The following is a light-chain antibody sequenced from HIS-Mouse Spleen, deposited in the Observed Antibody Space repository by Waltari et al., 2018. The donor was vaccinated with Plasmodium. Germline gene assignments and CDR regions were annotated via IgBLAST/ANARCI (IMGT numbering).Light chain of an antibody. CDR1: SSHCGGYYY. CDR2: DVS. CDR3: CSYAGSYTWV. V-gene: IGLV2-11*01. J-gene: IGLJ2*01. Sequence: QSALTQPRSLSGSPGQSATISCPGTSSHCGGYYYFSWYQQHPGKAPKLMIYDVSKRPSGVPDRFSGSKSGNTASLTISGLQAEDEADYYCCSYAGSYTWVFGGGTKLTVL.